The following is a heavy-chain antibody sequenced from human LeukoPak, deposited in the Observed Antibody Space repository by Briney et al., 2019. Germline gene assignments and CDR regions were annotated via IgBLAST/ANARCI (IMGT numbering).Heavy chain of an antibody. CDR3: ARDESGGSYRPFDY. V-gene: IGHV3-23*01. CDR2: ISGSGGST. J-gene: IGHJ4*02. D-gene: IGHD1-26*01. Sequence: GGSLRLSCAASGFTFSSYAMSWVRQAPGKGLEWVSAISGSGGSTYYADSVKGRFTISRDNSKNTLYLQMNSLRVEDTAVYYCARDESGGSYRPFDYWGQGTLVTVSS. CDR1: GFTFSSYA.